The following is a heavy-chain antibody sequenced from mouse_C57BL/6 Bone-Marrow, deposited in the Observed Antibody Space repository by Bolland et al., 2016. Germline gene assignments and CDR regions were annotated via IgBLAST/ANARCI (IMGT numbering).Heavy chain of an antibody. V-gene: IGHV3-6*01. J-gene: IGHJ2*01. CDR3: AREEAYYYGSLDY. Sequence: DGSNNYNPSLKNRISITRDTSKNQFFLKLNSVTTEDTATYYCAREEAYYYGSLDYWGQGTT. CDR2: DGSN. D-gene: IGHD1-1*01.